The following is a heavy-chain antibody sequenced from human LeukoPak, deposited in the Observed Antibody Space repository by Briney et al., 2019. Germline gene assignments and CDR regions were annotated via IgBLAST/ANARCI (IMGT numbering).Heavy chain of an antibody. V-gene: IGHV1-3*01. J-gene: IGHJ4*02. Sequence: ASVKVSCKASGYTFTSYAIHWVRQAPGQRLEWMGWINAGNDNTKYSQKFQGRVTITRDTSASTAYMELSSLRSEDTAVYYCARGRGDRAIAAAGTLDYWGQGTLVTVSS. CDR1: GYTFTSYA. D-gene: IGHD6-13*01. CDR2: INAGNDNT. CDR3: ARGRGDRAIAAAGTLDY.